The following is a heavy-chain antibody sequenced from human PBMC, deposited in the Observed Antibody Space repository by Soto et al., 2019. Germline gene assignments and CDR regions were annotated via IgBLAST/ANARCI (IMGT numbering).Heavy chain of an antibody. CDR1: GYTFTSYD. D-gene: IGHD3-22*01. Sequence: ASVKVSCKASGYTFTSYDINWVRQATGQGLEWMGWMNPNSGNTGYAQKFQGRVTMTRNTSISTAYMELRSLRSEHTAVYYCARGTHGDYYDSSGNLYYYNGMEVWG. J-gene: IGHJ6*02. CDR3: ARGTHGDYYDSSGNLYYYNGMEV. CDR2: MNPNSGNT. V-gene: IGHV1-8*01.